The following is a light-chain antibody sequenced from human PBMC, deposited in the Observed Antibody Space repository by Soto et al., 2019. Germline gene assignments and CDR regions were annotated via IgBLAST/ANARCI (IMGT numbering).Light chain of an antibody. Sequence: EIVMTQSPATLSVSPGERATLSCRASQSVSNNLAWYHQKPGQAPRLLIYGASTRATGIPARFSGSGSGTEFTLTISSLQSEDFAVYYCQQYNNWPPGTFGQGTKVEIK. CDR1: QSVSNN. CDR2: GAS. V-gene: IGKV3-15*01. J-gene: IGKJ1*01. CDR3: QQYNNWPPGT.